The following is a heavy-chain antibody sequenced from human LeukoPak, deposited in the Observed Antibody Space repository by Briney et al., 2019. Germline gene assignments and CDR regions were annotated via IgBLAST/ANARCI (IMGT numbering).Heavy chain of an antibody. CDR3: TKLTSRGAVTGTKGAFDV. J-gene: IGHJ3*01. Sequence: SETLSLTCTVSGASVANGDYFWGWIRQPPGKGLQWIGSASYTRGTYYIPSLSSRVTISLDTSKNEVSLRLTSVTAADTAVYYCTKLTSRGAVTGTKGAFDVWGQGTKVTASP. V-gene: IGHV4-39*01. CDR1: GASVANGDYF. CDR2: ASYTRGT. D-gene: IGHD6-19*01.